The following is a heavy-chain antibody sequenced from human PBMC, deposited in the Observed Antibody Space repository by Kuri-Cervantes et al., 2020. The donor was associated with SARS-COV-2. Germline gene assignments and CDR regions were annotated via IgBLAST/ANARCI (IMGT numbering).Heavy chain of an antibody. CDR1: GYSFTSYW. D-gene: IGHD2-2*01. Sequence: GGSLSLSCKGSGYSFTSYWIGWVRQMPGKGLEWMGIIYPGDSDTRYSPSLQGQVTISADKAISTAYLQWSSLKASDTAMYYCARVIPASLGGGYFDYWGQGTLVTVSS. CDR3: ARVIPASLGGGYFDY. V-gene: IGHV5-51*01. CDR2: IYPGDSDT. J-gene: IGHJ4*02.